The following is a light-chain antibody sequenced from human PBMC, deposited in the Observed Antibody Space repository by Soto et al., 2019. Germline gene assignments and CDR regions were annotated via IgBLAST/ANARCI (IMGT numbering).Light chain of an antibody. CDR2: LAS. Sequence: DIVMTQSPLSLPVTPGEPASISCKSSQSLQYSNGYNYLDWYLQKPGQSPQLLIHLASNRASGVPDRFSGGGSGTDFTLNISRVAAQDVVLYYCMQGVQIPPITFGQGTRLEIK. CDR3: MQGVQIPPIT. J-gene: IGKJ5*01. V-gene: IGKV2-28*01. CDR1: QSLQYSNGYNY.